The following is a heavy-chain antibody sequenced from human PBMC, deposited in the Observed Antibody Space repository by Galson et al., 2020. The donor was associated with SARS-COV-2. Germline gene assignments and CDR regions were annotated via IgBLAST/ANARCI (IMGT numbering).Heavy chain of an antibody. CDR3: AKDRTGSSGWYSYYYMDV. V-gene: IGHV3-23*01. CDR2: ISGSGGST. D-gene: IGHD6-19*01. Sequence: GGSLRLSCAASGFTFSSYAMSWVRQAPGKGLEWVSAISGSGGSTYYADSVKGRFTISRDNSKNTLYLQMNSLRAEDTAVYYCAKDRTGSSGWYSYYYMDVWGKRDHGHRLL. J-gene: IGHJ6*03. CDR1: GFTFSSYA.